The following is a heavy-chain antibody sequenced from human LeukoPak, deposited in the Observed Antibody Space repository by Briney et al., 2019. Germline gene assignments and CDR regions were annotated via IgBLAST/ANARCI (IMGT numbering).Heavy chain of an antibody. V-gene: IGHV1-46*01. J-gene: IGHJ4*02. CDR2: INPSGGST. D-gene: IGHD2-2*01. CDR1: GYSFTSDY. CDR3: ARDKTSTAEFDY. Sequence: ASVKVSCKASGYSFTSDYMHWVRQAPGQGLEWMGIINPSGGSTSYAQKFQGRVTMTRDTSTSTVYMELGSLRSEDTAVYYCARDKTSTAEFDYWGQGTLVTVSS.